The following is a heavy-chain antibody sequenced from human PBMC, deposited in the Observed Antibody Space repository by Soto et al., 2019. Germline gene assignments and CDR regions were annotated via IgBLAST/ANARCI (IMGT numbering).Heavy chain of an antibody. CDR3: ARMTYSSRTFDP. CDR2: IFSNDEK. D-gene: IGHD6-13*01. V-gene: IGHV2-26*01. J-gene: IGHJ5*02. CDR1: GFSLSNARMG. Sequence: ASGPTLVNPTQTLTLTCTVSGFSLSNARMGVSWIRQPPGKALEWLAHIFSNDEKSYSTSLKSRLTISKDTSKSQVVLTMTNMDPVDTATYYCARMTYSSRTFDPWGQGTLVTVSS.